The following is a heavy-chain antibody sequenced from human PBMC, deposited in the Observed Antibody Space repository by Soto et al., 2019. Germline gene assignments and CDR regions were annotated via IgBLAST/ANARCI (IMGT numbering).Heavy chain of an antibody. CDR3: AREYGGHFNTGDY. CDR2: ISEDGNTK. CDR1: GFTFTSYC. D-gene: IGHD4-17*01. J-gene: IGHJ4*02. Sequence: GGSLRLSCAASGFTFTSYCMHWVRQAPGKGLEWVTVISEDGNTKHFAESVKGRFTVSRDNSKNTAYLQMDSLTGDDTAVYYCAREYGGHFNTGDYWGQGILVTVSS. V-gene: IGHV3-30-3*01.